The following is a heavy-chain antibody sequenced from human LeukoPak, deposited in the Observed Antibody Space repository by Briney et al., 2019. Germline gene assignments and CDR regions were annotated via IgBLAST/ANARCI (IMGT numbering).Heavy chain of an antibody. Sequence: SETLSLTCTVSGGSISSYYWSWVRQPPGKGLEWIGYSYYSGSTNYNPSLRSRVTISVETSKKQFSLKLSSVTAADTAVYYCARLSIQRDWFDPWGQGTLVTDSS. CDR2: SYYSGST. CDR3: ARLSIQRDWFDP. J-gene: IGHJ5*02. V-gene: IGHV4-59*08. D-gene: IGHD2-21*01. CDR1: GGSISSYY.